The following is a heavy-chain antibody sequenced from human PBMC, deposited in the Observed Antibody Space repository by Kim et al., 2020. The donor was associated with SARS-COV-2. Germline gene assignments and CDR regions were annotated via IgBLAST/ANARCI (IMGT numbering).Heavy chain of an antibody. J-gene: IGHJ4*02. CDR2: K. D-gene: IGHD1-7*01. Sequence: KRDSPSLKSRLTITKETSKNQVVLTMTNMDPVDTATYYCAHLNGTRTIFDYWGQGTLVTVSS. CDR3: AHLNGTRTIFDY. V-gene: IGHV2-5*01.